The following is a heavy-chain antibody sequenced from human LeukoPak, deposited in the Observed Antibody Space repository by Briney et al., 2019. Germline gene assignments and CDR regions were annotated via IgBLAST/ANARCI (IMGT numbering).Heavy chain of an antibody. CDR1: GFTFSSYA. V-gene: IGHV3-30-3*01. CDR3: ARPITMVRGVIWDAFDI. J-gene: IGHJ3*02. D-gene: IGHD3-10*01. CDR2: ISYDGSNK. Sequence: GGSLRLSCAASGFTFSSYAMHWVRQAPGKGLEWVAVISYDGSNKYYADSVKGRFTISRDNSKNTLYLQVNSLRAEDTAVYYCARPITMVRGVIWDAFDIWGQGTMVTVSS.